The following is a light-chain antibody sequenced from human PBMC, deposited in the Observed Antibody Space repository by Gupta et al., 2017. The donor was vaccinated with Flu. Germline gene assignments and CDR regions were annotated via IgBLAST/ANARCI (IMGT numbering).Light chain of an antibody. V-gene: IGLV3-21*02. CDR3: QVWDGGRDDSGL. J-gene: IGLJ2*01. CDR2: DDS. CDR1: NIGSKS. Sequence: SYELIQPPSVSVAPGQTARMTCGGNNIGSKSVHWYQQKPGQAPVVVVYDDSDRPSGIPDRFSGTQSGNTATLTINRVDAGDEADYYCQVWDGGRDDSGLFGGGTKLTVL.